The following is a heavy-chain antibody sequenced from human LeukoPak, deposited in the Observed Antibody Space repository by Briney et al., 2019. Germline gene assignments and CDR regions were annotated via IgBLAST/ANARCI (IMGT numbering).Heavy chain of an antibody. CDR2: ISPSDTTT. J-gene: IGHJ4*02. CDR1: GFTFSIYA. Sequence: PGGSLRLSCAASGFTFSIYAMNWVRQAPGKGLEWISFISPSDTTTYYADSVKGRFTISRDNAKNSLFLQMNSLRVEDTAVYYCATKLPGTVYFNYWGQGTLVTVPS. V-gene: IGHV3-48*03. CDR3: ATKLPGTVYFNY. D-gene: IGHD1-1*01.